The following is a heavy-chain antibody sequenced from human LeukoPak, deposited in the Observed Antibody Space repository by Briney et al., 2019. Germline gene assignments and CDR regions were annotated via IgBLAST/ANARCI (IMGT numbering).Heavy chain of an antibody. D-gene: IGHD3-9*01. CDR1: GFTLSSNW. Sequence: GGSLRLSCAGSGFTLSSNWMHWVRQAPGKGLVWVSAISGSGGSTYYADSVKGRFTISRDNSKNTLYLQMNSLRAEDTAVYYCAKVGYDILTGYYYYYYYMDVWGKGTTVTISS. J-gene: IGHJ6*03. V-gene: IGHV3-23*01. CDR3: AKVGYDILTGYYYYYYYMDV. CDR2: ISGSGGST.